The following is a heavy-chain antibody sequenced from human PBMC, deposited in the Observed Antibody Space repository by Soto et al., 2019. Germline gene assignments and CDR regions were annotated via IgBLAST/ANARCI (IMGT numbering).Heavy chain of an antibody. CDR3: ARDLSGYALYFDY. D-gene: IGHD5-12*01. CDR2: IYYSGST. V-gene: IGHV4-31*03. Sequence: QVQLQESGTGLVKPSQTLSLTCTVSGGSISSGGYYWSWIRQHPGKGLEWIGYIYYSGSTYYNPSLKSRVTISVDTSKNQFSLKLSSVTAADTGVYYCARDLSGYALYFDYWGQGTLVNVSS. CDR1: GGSISSGGYY. J-gene: IGHJ4*02.